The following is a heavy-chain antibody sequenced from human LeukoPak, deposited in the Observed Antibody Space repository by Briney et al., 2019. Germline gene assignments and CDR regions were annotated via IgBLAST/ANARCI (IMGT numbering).Heavy chain of an antibody. CDR1: GYTFTGYY. V-gene: IGHV1-2*02. D-gene: IGHD3-22*01. J-gene: IGHJ4*02. CDR2: INPNSGGT. Sequence: ASVTVSCKASGYTFTGYYMHWVRQAPGQGLEWMGWINPNSGGTNYAQKFQGRVTMTRDTSISTAYMELSRLRSDDTAVYYCARATMIVVVEGPFDYWGQGTLVTVSS. CDR3: ARATMIVVVEGPFDY.